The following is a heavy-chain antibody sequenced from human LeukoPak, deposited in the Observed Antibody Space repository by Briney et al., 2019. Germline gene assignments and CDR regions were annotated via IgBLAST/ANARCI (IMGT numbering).Heavy chain of an antibody. J-gene: IGHJ6*03. CDR3: AREAVANYYYYMDV. V-gene: IGHV4-61*02. D-gene: IGHD6-19*01. Sequence: SETLSLTCTVSGGSISSGSYYWSWIRQPAGKGLEWIGRIYTSGSTNYNPSLKSRVAISVDTSKNQFSLKLSSVTAADTAVYYCAREAVANYYYYMDVWGKGTTVTISS. CDR2: IYTSGST. CDR1: GGSISSGSYY.